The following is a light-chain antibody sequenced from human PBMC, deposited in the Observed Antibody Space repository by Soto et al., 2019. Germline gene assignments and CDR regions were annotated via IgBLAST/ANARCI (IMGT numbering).Light chain of an antibody. Sequence: QSALTQPASVSGSPGQSITISCTGTSSDVGGHNFVSWHQQHPGKAPKFIIYGVSNRPSGVSDRFSVSKSGNTASLTISGLQAEDEADYYCSSYTTTYTWVFGGGTKLTVL. V-gene: IGLV2-14*01. CDR2: GVS. CDR1: SSDVGGHNF. J-gene: IGLJ3*02. CDR3: SSYTTTYTWV.